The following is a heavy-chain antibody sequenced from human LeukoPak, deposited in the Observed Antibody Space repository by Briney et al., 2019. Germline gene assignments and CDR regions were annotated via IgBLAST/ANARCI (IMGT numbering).Heavy chain of an antibody. J-gene: IGHJ6*03. CDR3: ARARSPHQSIVPAANYYMDV. Sequence: SETLSLTCTVSGGSISSGSYYWSWIRQPAGTGLEWIGRIYTSGSTNYNPSLKSRVTISVDTSKNQFSLKLSSVTAADTAVYYCARARSPHQSIVPAANYYMDVWGKGTTVTVSS. V-gene: IGHV4-61*02. CDR1: GGSISSGSYY. D-gene: IGHD2-2*01. CDR2: IYTSGST.